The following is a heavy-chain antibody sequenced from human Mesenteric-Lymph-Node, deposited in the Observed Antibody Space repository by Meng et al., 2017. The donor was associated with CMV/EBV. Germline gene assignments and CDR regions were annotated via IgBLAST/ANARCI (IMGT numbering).Heavy chain of an antibody. D-gene: IGHD6-13*01. CDR2: IDHSGST. CDR1: SGDS. J-gene: IGHJ4*02. CDR3: ARNRPPLYSSSWYRIPGAFDY. Sequence: SGDSWSWIRQPPGKGLEWIGEIDHSGSTNYNPSLKSRVTISVDTSKNQFSLKLSSVTAADTAVYYCARNRPPLYSSSWYRIPGAFDYWGQGTLVTVSS. V-gene: IGHV4-34*01.